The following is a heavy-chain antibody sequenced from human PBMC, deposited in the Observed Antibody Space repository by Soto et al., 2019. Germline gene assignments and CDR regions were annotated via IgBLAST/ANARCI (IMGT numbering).Heavy chain of an antibody. CDR3: AKDSGGLQGGRGYFDL. CDR1: GFTFSSYA. Sequence: EVQLLESGGGLVQPGGSLRLSCAASGFTFSSYAMSWVRQAPGKGLEWVSAISGSGGSTYYADSVKGRFTISRDNSKNTLYLQMNSLRAEDTAVYYCAKDSGGLQGGRGYFDLWGRGTLVTVSS. V-gene: IGHV3-23*01. CDR2: ISGSGGST. J-gene: IGHJ2*01. D-gene: IGHD4-4*01.